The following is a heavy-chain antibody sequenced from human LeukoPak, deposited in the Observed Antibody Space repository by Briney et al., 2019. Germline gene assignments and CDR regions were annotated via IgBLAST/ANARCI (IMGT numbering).Heavy chain of an antibody. Sequence: GGSLRLSCAASEFTFNIYGMHWVRQAPGKGLEWVAIIWYDGNYKYYADSVKGRFTISRDNSKNTLYLQMNSLRAEGTAVYYCARGAEFGESEYFFDYWGQGALVTVSS. CDR1: EFTFNIYG. V-gene: IGHV3-33*01. CDR3: ARGAEFGESEYFFDY. J-gene: IGHJ4*02. CDR2: IWYDGNYK. D-gene: IGHD3-10*01.